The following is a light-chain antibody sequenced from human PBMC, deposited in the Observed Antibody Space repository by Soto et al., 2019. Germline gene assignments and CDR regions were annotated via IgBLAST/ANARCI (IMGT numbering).Light chain of an antibody. J-gene: IGKJ1*01. CDR1: RSILHSNGYNY. Sequence: ERACISFGGRRSILHSNGYNYLDWYLQKPGQSPQLLIYLGSNRASGVPDRFIGIGSGKDCTLKIRIVEAEDVGVHYFVLALQTPHTFGQGTKVDIK. V-gene: IGKV2-28*01. CDR2: LGS. CDR3: VLALQTPHT.